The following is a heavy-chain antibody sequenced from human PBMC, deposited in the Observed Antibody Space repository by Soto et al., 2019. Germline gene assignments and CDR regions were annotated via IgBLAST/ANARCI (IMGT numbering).Heavy chain of an antibody. V-gene: IGHV3-15*01. D-gene: IGHD1-26*01. Sequence: GGSLRLSCAASGFTFSNAWMSWVRQAPGKGLGWVGRIKSKTDGGTTDYAAPVKGRFTISRDDSKNTLYLQMNSLKTEDTAVYYCTTAVGGATEVVYYYGMDVWGQGTTVTVSS. CDR1: GFTFSNAW. J-gene: IGHJ6*02. CDR3: TTAVGGATEVVYYYGMDV. CDR2: IKSKTDGGTT.